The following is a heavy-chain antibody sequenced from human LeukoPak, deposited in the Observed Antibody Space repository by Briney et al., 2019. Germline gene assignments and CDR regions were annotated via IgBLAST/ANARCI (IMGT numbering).Heavy chain of an antibody. J-gene: IGHJ5*02. CDR1: GFTFSSYG. Sequence: GSLRLSCAASGFTFSSYGMHWVRQAPGKGLEWVAFIRYDGSNKYYADSVKGRFTISRDNSKNTLYLQMNSLRAEDTAVYYCTRAVVSGTSLGWFDPWGQGTLVTVSS. D-gene: IGHD1-26*01. V-gene: IGHV3-30*02. CDR2: IRYDGSNK. CDR3: TRAVVSGTSLGWFDP.